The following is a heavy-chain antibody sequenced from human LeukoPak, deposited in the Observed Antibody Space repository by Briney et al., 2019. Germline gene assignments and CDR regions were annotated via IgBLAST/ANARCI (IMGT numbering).Heavy chain of an antibody. Sequence: GASVKVSCKASRYTFTSYYMHWVRQAPGQGLEWMGIINPSGGSTSYAQKFQGRVTMTRDTSTSTVYMELSSLRSEDTAVYYCARDSSGYSYGTPYFDYWGQGTLVTVSS. CDR3: ARDSSGYSYGTPYFDY. V-gene: IGHV1-46*01. CDR2: INPSGGST. D-gene: IGHD5-18*01. J-gene: IGHJ4*02. CDR1: RYTFTSYY.